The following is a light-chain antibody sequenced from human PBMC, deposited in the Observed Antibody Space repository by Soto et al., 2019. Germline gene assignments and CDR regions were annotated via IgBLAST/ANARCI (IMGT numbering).Light chain of an antibody. CDR1: SSDVGSYNL. J-gene: IGLJ1*01. CDR2: EGS. CDR3: CSYAGSSTVYV. Sequence: QSALTQPASVSGSPGQSITISCTGTSSDVGSYNLVSWYQQHPGKAPKLMIYEGSKRPSGVSNRFSGSKSGNTASLTISGLQAEEEADYYCCSYAGSSTVYVFGNGTKVIV. V-gene: IGLV2-23*01.